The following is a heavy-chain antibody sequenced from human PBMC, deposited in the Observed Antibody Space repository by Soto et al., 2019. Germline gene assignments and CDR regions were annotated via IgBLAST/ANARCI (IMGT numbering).Heavy chain of an antibody. Sequence: SETMSLTCTVSGGNISSGDYYWSWIHQPPGKGLGWIGYIYYSGSTYYNPSLKSRVTISVDTSKNQFSLKLSSVTAADTAVYYCARGPKHPPLFSRGILNWFDPWGQGTLVTVSS. CDR2: IYYSGST. V-gene: IGHV4-30-4*01. D-gene: IGHD1-26*01. CDR1: GGNISSGDYY. J-gene: IGHJ5*02. CDR3: ARGPKHPPLFSRGILNWFDP.